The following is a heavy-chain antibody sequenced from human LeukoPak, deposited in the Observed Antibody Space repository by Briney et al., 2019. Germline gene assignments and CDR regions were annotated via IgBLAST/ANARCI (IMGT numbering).Heavy chain of an antibody. V-gene: IGHV1-69*13. J-gene: IGHJ6*02. Sequence: ASVKVSCKASGGTFSSYAISWVRQAPGQGLEWMGGIIPIFGTANYAQKFQGRVTITADESTSTAYMELSSLRSEDTAVYYCARGASYSSGWYLDYYYYGMVVWGQGTTVTVSS. CDR3: ARGASYSSGWYLDYYYYGMVV. CDR2: IIPIFGTA. CDR1: GGTFSSYA. D-gene: IGHD6-19*01.